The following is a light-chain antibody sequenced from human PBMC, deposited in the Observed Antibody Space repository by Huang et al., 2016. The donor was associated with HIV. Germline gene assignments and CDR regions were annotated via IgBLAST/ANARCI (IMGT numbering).Light chain of an antibody. J-gene: IGKJ4*01. CDR3: QQYYHNPLT. V-gene: IGKV4-1*01. CDR1: QSLFFSSNKRSY. CDR2: WAS. Sequence: DIVMTQSPDSLTVSLGERATINCMSSQSLFFSSNKRSYLAWYQKKPGQPPKLVFSWASARESGVPDRFSGSGSETHFTLTINSLQAEDVAVYYCQQYYHNPLTFGGGTKVEI.